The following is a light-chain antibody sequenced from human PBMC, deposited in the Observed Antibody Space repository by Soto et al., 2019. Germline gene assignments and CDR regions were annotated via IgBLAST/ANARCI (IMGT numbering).Light chain of an antibody. V-gene: IGLV2-14*01. J-gene: IGLJ2*01. CDR2: DVT. CDR3: SAYTRTITVS. CDR1: SSDVGDYSS. Sequence: QSVLTQPASVSGSPGQSITVSCTRTSSDVGDYSSVSWYQQHPGKAPKLIISDVTNRPSGVSNRFSGSKSGNTASLTISGLQAEDEADYYCSAYTRTITVSFGGGTKLNVL.